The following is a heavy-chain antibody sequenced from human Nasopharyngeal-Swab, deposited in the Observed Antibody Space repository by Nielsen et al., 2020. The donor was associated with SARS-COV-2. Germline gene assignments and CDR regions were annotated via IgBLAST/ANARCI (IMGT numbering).Heavy chain of an antibody. V-gene: IGHV3-49*03. CDR3: TRAAPTVTTWYFDL. J-gene: IGHJ2*01. D-gene: IGHD4-17*01. Sequence: GESLKISCTASGFTFGDYAMSWFRQAPGKGLEWVGFIRSKAYGGTTEYVASVKGRFTISRDDSKSIAYLQMNSLKTEDTAVYYCTRAAPTVTTWYFDLWGRGTLVTVSS. CDR1: GFTFGDYA. CDR2: IRSKAYGGTT.